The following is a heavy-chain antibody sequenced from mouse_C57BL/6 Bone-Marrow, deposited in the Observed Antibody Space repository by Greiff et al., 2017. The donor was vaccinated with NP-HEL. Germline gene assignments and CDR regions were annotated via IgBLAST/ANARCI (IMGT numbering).Heavy chain of an antibody. D-gene: IGHD2-3*01. CDR3: ARGEVYDGYPWFAY. Sequence: EVKLVESGGGLVQPGGSLKLSCAASGFTFSDYYMYWVRQTPEKRLEWVAYISNGGGSTYYPDTVKGRFTISRDNAKNTLYLQMSRLKSEDTAMYYCARGEVYDGYPWFAYWGQGTLVTVSA. CDR1: GFTFSDYY. V-gene: IGHV5-12*01. CDR2: ISNGGGST. J-gene: IGHJ3*01.